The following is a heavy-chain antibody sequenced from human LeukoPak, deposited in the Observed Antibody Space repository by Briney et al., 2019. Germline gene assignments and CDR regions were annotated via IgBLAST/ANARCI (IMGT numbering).Heavy chain of an antibody. J-gene: IGHJ4*02. CDR3: ARYFGSSSWFYFDY. Sequence: GRSLRLSCAASGFTFSSYAMHWVRQAPGKGLEWVAVISYDGSNKYYADSVKGRFTISRDNSKNTLYLQMNSLRAEDTAVYYCARYFGSSSWFYFDYWGQGTLVTVSS. CDR2: ISYDGSNK. CDR1: GFTFSSYA. D-gene: IGHD6-13*01. V-gene: IGHV3-30*04.